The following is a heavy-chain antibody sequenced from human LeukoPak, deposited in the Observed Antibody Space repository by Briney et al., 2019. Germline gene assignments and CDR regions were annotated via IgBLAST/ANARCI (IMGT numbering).Heavy chain of an antibody. J-gene: IGHJ4*02. V-gene: IGHV3-11*01. CDR3: ATPLDYYDSSGYHQGGD. CDR1: EFTFSDYY. D-gene: IGHD3-22*01. Sequence: KPGGSLRLSCAASEFTFSDYYMSWIRQAPGKGLEWVSYISSSGRTIYYADSVKGRFTISRDNAKNSLYLQMDSLRAEDTAVYYCATPLDYYDSSGYHQGGDWGQGTPVTVSS. CDR2: ISSSGRTI.